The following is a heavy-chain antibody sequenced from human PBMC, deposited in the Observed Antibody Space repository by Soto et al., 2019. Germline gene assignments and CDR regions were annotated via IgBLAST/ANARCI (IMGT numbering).Heavy chain of an antibody. CDR3: ARGYCSSNGCSDYFDY. V-gene: IGHV1-2*02. D-gene: IGHD2-2*01. CDR1: GYPFSGRY. Sequence: ASVKVSCKASGYPFSGRYLHWVRQAPGQGLEWMALINPTTGGIKYAQKFRGRVSMTWDTSISTAYMEMRSLKSDDTAIYYCARGYCSSNGCSDYFDYWGQGTLVTVSS. CDR2: INPTTGGI. J-gene: IGHJ4*02.